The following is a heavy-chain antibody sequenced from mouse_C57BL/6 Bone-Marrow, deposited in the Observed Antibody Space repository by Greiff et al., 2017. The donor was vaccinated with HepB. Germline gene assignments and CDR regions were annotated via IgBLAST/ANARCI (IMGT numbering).Heavy chain of an antibody. CDR1: GYSFTDYN. Sequence: VQLKQSGPELVKPGASVKISCKASGYSFTDYNMNWVNQSHGKSLEWIGVINPNYGTTSYNQTFKGKATLTVDQSSSTAYLQLNSLTSEDSAVYYCATITTVVPPWYFDVWGTGTTVTVSS. CDR2: INPNYGTT. J-gene: IGHJ1*03. D-gene: IGHD1-1*01. CDR3: ATITTVVPPWYFDV. V-gene: IGHV1-39*01.